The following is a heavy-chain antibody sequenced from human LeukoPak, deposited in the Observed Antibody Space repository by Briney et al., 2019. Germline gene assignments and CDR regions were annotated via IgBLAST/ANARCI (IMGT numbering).Heavy chain of an antibody. CDR1: GFTFSSYG. Sequence: GGSLRLSCAASGFTFSSYGMHWVRQAPGRGLEWVALISYDGSNKYYADSVKGRFTVSRDNSKNTLYLQMNSLRVEDTAVYYCAKPAYAGYYYYMDVWGKGTTVTVSS. J-gene: IGHJ6*03. D-gene: IGHD3-16*01. CDR2: ISYDGSNK. V-gene: IGHV3-30*18. CDR3: AKPAYAGYYYYMDV.